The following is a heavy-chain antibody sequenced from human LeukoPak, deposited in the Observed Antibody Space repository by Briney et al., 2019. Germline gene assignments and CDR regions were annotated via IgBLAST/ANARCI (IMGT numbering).Heavy chain of an antibody. V-gene: IGHV4-59*08. D-gene: IGHD1-1*01. CDR1: GGSISSYY. Sequence: SETLSLTCTVSGGSISSYYWSWIRQPPGKGLEWIGYIYYSGSTNYNPSLKSRVTISVDTSKNQFSLKLSSVTAADTAVYYCARSRQVNWSDPYYYGMDVWGQGTTVTVSS. CDR3: ARSRQVNWSDPYYYGMDV. CDR2: IYYSGST. J-gene: IGHJ6*02.